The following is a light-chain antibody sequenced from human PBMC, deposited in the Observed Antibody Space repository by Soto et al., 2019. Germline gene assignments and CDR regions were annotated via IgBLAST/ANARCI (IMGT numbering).Light chain of an antibody. V-gene: IGLV1-47*01. CDR3: AAWDDSLSGVV. J-gene: IGLJ2*01. CDR1: SSNIGSNY. Sequence: QAVVTQPPSASGTPGQRVTISCSGSSSNIGSNYVYWYQQLPGTAPKLLIYRNNQRPSGVPDRVSGSKSGTSASLAISGLRAEDEAEDDCAAWDDSLSGVVFGGGTKLTVL. CDR2: RNN.